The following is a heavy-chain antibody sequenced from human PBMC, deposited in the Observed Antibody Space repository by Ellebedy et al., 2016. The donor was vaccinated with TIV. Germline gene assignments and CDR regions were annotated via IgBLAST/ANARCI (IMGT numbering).Heavy chain of an antibody. J-gene: IGHJ4*02. CDR2: IWSDGTTE. V-gene: IGHV3-33*08. CDR1: GFTLSDYA. Sequence: GESLKISCVASGFTLSDYAMNWLRQAPGKGLEWVAVIWSDGTTEYYSDSVKGRFTISRDNSKNTLYLQMNSLRAEDTAVYYCAREIIYGGYYFDYWGQGTLVTVSS. D-gene: IGHD4-23*01. CDR3: AREIIYGGYYFDY.